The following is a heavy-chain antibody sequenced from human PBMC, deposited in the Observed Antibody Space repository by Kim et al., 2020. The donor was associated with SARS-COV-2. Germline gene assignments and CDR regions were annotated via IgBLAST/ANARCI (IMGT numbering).Heavy chain of an antibody. CDR3: ATTAGYTSTWFDY. D-gene: IGHD6-13*01. CDR1: GYIFSNYW. V-gene: IGHV5-51*01. Sequence: GESLKISCKGSGYIFSNYWIGWVRQMPGKGLEWMGIFYPDDSDTRSSPSFQGQVTISADKSISTAYLQWTSLKASDTAMYYCATTAGYTSTWFDYWGQGTLVTVSA. J-gene: IGHJ5*01. CDR2: FYPDDSDT.